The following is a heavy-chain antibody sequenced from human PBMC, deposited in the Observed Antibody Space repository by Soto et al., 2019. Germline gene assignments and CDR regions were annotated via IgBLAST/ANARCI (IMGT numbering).Heavy chain of an antibody. CDR3: VRPKCGVLTHFEY. J-gene: IGHJ4*02. Sequence: GESLKISCKASGYSFTSYWIGWVRQTPGKGLEWMGIVFPGDSDTRYSPSFEGHVTVSADESISTAYLQWGSLRASDTAMYYRVRPKCGVLTHFEYWGQGTLVTVSS. CDR1: GYSFTSYW. CDR2: VFPGDSDT. D-gene: IGHD1-26*01. V-gene: IGHV5-51*01.